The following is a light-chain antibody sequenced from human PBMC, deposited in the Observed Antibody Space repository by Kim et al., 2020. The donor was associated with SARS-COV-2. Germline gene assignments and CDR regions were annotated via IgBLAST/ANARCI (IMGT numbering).Light chain of an antibody. J-gene: IGLJ2*01. CDR1: KLGDKY. CDR2: QDS. V-gene: IGLV3-1*01. Sequence: GSPGQTASITCYGDKLGDKYACWYQQKPGQSPVLVIYQDSKRPSGIPERFSGSNSGNTATLTISGTQAMDEADYYCQAWDSSTAVFGGGTQLTVL. CDR3: QAWDSSTAV.